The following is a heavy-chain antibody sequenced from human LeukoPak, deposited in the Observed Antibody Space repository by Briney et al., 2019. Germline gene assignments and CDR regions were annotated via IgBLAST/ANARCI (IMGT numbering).Heavy chain of an antibody. V-gene: IGHV4-34*01. Sequence: SETLSLTCTVSGGSISSYYWSWIRQPPGKGLEWIGEINHSGSTNYNPSLKSRVTISVDTSKNQFSLKLSSVTAADTAVYYCARHPRYSSGPPSWGQGTLVTVSS. CDR3: ARHPRYSSGPPS. J-gene: IGHJ5*02. D-gene: IGHD6-19*01. CDR1: GGSISSYY. CDR2: INHSGST.